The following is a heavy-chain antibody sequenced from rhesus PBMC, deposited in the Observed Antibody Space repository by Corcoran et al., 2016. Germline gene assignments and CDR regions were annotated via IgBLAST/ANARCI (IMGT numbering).Heavy chain of an antibody. V-gene: IGHV1-198*02. CDR2: IIPLVCIT. D-gene: IGHD6-31*01. J-gene: IGHJ4*01. CDR3: ARGSPDSSGLDY. Sequence: QVQLVQSGAEVKKPGVSVKVSCKASGFTFGSYAINWVRQAPGQGLELIGVIIPLVCITNSAEKFQGSVTITADTSTSTAYMELSSLRSEDTAVYYCARGSPDSSGLDYWGQGVLVTVSS. CDR1: GFTFGSYA.